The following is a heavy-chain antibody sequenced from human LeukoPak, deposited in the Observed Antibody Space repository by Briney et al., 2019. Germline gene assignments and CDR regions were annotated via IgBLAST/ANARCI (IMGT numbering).Heavy chain of an antibody. D-gene: IGHD4-17*01. V-gene: IGHV3-11*04. CDR1: GFTFSDYY. Sequence: PGGSLRLSCAASGFTFSDYYMSWIRQAPGKGLEWVSHISSSGSTIYYADSVKGRFTISRDNARNSLYLQMNSLRAEDTAVYYCAGNDYGDYGSYMDVWGKGTTVTVSS. CDR2: ISSSGSTI. CDR3: AGNDYGDYGSYMDV. J-gene: IGHJ6*03.